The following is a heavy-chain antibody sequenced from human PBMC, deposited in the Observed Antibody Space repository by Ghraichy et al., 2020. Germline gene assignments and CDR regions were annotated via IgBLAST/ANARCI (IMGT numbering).Heavy chain of an antibody. CDR1: GFRFNAFA. CDR3: AKDSDPGSRGWPPYNFDC. J-gene: IGHJ4*02. V-gene: IGHV3-23*01. CDR2: ISVDGDRA. D-gene: IGHD6-19*01. Sequence: GGSLRLSCAASGFRFNAFAMDWVRQVPGRGLEWVSAISVDGDRAFYADSVKGRFTISRDNSKNMLYLQMSSLGAEDTAIYYCAKDSDPGSRGWPPYNFDCGGPGTLVTVSS.